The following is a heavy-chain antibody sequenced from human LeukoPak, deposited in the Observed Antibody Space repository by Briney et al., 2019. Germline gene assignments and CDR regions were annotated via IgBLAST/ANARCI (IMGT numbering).Heavy chain of an antibody. Sequence: SETLSLTCAVYGGSFSGYYWSWIRQPPGKGLEWIGEINHSGSTNYNPSLKSRVTISVDTSKNQFSLKLSSVTAADTAVYYCAREGPIQFLEQIDFWGQGSLVTVSS. CDR3: AREGPIQFLEQIDF. D-gene: IGHD3-3*01. CDR1: GGSFSGYY. CDR2: INHSGST. V-gene: IGHV4-34*01. J-gene: IGHJ4*02.